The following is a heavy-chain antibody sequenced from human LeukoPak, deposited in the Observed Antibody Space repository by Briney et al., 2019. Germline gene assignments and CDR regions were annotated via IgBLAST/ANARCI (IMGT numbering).Heavy chain of an antibody. Sequence: ASVKVSCKASGYTFTSYGISWVRQGPVQRVEWMGGISVYNGNTNYAQKLQGRVTMTTDTSTSTAYMELRSLRSDDTAVYYCARAPPHSSSWYGTDYWGQGTLVTVSS. CDR2: ISVYNGNT. J-gene: IGHJ4*02. D-gene: IGHD6-13*01. V-gene: IGHV1-18*01. CDR3: ARAPPHSSSWYGTDY. CDR1: GYTFTSYG.